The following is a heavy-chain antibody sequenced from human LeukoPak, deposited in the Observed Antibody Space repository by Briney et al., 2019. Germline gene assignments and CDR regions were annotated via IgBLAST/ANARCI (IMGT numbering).Heavy chain of an antibody. D-gene: IGHD3-9*01. CDR2: IIQDGSEK. J-gene: IGHJ3*02. V-gene: IGHV3-7*01. CDR3: ARDLYDILTGYYHDAFDI. CDR1: GFTFSSYW. Sequence: GGSLRLSCAASGFTFSSYWMSWVRQAPGKGLEWVANIIQDGSEKYFVDSVKGRFTISRDNAKNLLYLQMNSLRAEDTAVYYCARDLYDILTGYYHDAFDIWGQGTMVTVSS.